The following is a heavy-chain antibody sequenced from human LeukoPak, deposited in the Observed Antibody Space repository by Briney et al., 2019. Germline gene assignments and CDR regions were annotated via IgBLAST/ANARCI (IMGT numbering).Heavy chain of an antibody. V-gene: IGHV3-21*01. Sequence: PGGSLRLSCAASGFTFSSYSMNWVRQAPGKGLEWVSSISSSSYIYYADSVKGRFTISRDNAKNSLYLQMNSLRAEDTAVYYCAREEPSIAAAGTGAQDYWGQGTLVTVSS. J-gene: IGHJ4*02. CDR2: ISSSSYI. CDR1: GFTFSSYS. D-gene: IGHD6-13*01. CDR3: AREEPSIAAAGTGAQDY.